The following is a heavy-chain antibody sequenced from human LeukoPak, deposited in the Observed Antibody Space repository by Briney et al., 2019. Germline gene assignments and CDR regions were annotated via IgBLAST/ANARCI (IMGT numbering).Heavy chain of an antibody. D-gene: IGHD3-9*01. V-gene: IGHV3-74*01. CDR1: GFTFSSYW. CDR3: ARDMTGDNYDY. CDR2: INSDGSST. J-gene: IGHJ4*02. Sequence: PGGSLRLPCAASGFTFSSYWMHWVRQAPGKGLVWVSRINSDGSSTSYADSVKGRFTISRDNAKNTLYLQMNSLRAEDTAVYYCARDMTGDNYDYWGQGTLVTVSS.